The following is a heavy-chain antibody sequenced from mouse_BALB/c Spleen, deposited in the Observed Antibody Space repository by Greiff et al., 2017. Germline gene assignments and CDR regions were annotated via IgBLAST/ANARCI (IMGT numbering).Heavy chain of an antibody. V-gene: IGHV2-9-2*01. CDR3: VREDYGSSAMDY. D-gene: IGHD1-1*01. CDR2: IWTGGGT. Sequence: ESGPGLVAPSQSLSITCTVSGFSLTSYDISWIRQPPGKGLEWLGVIWTGGGTNYNSAFMSRLSISKDNSKSQVFLKMNSLQTDDTAIYYCVREDYGSSAMDYWGQGTSVTVSS. J-gene: IGHJ4*01. CDR1: GFSLTSYD.